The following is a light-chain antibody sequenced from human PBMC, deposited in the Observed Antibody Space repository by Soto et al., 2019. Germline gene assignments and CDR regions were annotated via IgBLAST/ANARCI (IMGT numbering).Light chain of an antibody. Sequence: EIVLTQSPATLSLSPGAGATLSCRPTRSLSSDYSAWYQQKPGQAPRHLIYGAANRATGIPDRFSGSGSGTDFTLTISRLEPEDFAVYYWQQYGSSGTFGQGTKVDIK. CDR1: RSLSSDY. CDR2: GAA. V-gene: IGKV3-20*01. CDR3: QQYGSSGT. J-gene: IGKJ1*01.